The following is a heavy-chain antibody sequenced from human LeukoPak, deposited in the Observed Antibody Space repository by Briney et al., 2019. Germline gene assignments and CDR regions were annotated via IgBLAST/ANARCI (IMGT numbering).Heavy chain of an antibody. D-gene: IGHD2-15*01. CDR1: GGTFSSYA. CDR3: ASGLLNALFDY. V-gene: IGHV1-69*05. CDR2: IIPIFGTA. J-gene: IGHJ4*02. Sequence: SVEVSCKASGGTFSSYAISWVRQAPGQGLEWMGRIIPIFGTANYAQKFQGRVTITTDESTSTAYMELSSLRSEDTAVYYCASGLLNALFDYWGQGTLVTVSS.